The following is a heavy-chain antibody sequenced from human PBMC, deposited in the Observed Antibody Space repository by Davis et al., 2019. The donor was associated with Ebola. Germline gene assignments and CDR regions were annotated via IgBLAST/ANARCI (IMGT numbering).Heavy chain of an antibody. D-gene: IGHD3-16*02. CDR1: GFTFSSYA. CDR3: ARDQRAITFGGVIVIPFDY. J-gene: IGHJ4*02. V-gene: IGHV3-23*01. Sequence: PGGSLRLSCAASGFTFSSYAMSWVRQAPGKGLEWVSAISGSGGSTYYADSVKGRFTISRDNAKNSLYLQMNSLRAEDTAVYYCARDQRAITFGGVIVIPFDYWGQGTLVTVSS. CDR2: ISGSGGST.